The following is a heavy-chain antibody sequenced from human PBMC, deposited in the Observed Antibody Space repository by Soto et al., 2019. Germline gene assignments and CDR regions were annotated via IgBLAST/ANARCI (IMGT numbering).Heavy chain of an antibody. CDR3: ASEGVVVTAIPILN. Sequence: QVQLVQSGAEVKKPGSSVKVSCKASGGTFSSYTISWVRQAPGQGLEWMGRIIAILGIANYAQKFQGRVKXXAXKXMSTAYMELSSLRSEDTAVYYCASEGVVVTAIPILNWGQGTLVTVSS. CDR1: GGTFSSYT. CDR2: IIAILGIA. D-gene: IGHD2-21*02. V-gene: IGHV1-69*02. J-gene: IGHJ4*02.